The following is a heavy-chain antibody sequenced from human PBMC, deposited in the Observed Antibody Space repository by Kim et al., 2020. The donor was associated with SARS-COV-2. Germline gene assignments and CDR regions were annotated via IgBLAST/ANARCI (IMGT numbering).Heavy chain of an antibody. D-gene: IGHD5-12*01. CDR3: ARQHRYSGYDFGY. V-gene: IGHV4-34*01. Sequence: SETLSLTCAVYGGSFSGYYWSWIRQPPGKGLEWIGEINHSGSTNYNPSLKSRVTISVDTSKNQFSLKLSSVTAADTAVYYCARQHRYSGYDFGYWGQGTLVTVSS. J-gene: IGHJ4*02. CDR2: INHSGST. CDR1: GGSFSGYY.